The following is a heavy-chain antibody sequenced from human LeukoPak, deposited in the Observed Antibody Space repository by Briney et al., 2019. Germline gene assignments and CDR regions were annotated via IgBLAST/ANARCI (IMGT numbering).Heavy chain of an antibody. J-gene: IGHJ4*02. CDR1: GGTFSSYA. D-gene: IGHD4-23*01. Sequence: GASVKVSCKASGGTFSSYAISWVRQAPGQGLEWMGGIIPIFGTANYAQKFQGRVTITADESTSTAYMELSSLRSEDTAVYYCAPSPRGVGTDFDYWGQGTLVTVSS. CDR2: IIPIFGTA. V-gene: IGHV1-69*13. CDR3: APSPRGVGTDFDY.